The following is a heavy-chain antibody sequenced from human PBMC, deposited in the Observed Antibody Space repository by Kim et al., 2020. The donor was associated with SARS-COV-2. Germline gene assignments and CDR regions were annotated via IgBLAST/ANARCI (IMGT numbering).Heavy chain of an antibody. CDR2: SGK. V-gene: IGHV3-7*01. D-gene: IGHD3-16*01. Sequence: SGKYFIDSVKGRITISRDNAKNLMYLQMSGLRAEDTAVYYCARDIRGTWFDPWGQGTLVTVSS. CDR3: ARDIRGTWFDP. J-gene: IGHJ5*02.